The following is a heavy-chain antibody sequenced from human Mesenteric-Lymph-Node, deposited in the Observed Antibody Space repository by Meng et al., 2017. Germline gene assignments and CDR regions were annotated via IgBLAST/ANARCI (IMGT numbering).Heavy chain of an antibody. CDR3: ARHVYGDSYGF. J-gene: IGHJ4*02. Sequence: PLHEAGPGLGKPSETRPLPCTVSGGSLDNSDYFWDWIRQPPGKGLEWIGSVRYSGTAYYNPSLTSRVTISVDTSKNQFSLDLGSLTAADTAVYYCARHVYGDSYGFWGQGTLVTVSS. CDR1: GGSLDNSDYF. V-gene: IGHV4-39*01. D-gene: IGHD4-17*01. CDR2: VRYSGTA.